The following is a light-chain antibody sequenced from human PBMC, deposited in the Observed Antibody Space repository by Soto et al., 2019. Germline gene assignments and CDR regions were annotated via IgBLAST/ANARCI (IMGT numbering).Light chain of an antibody. CDR1: QTDNSNY. CDR3: QQFGNSPQT. CDR2: AAS. J-gene: IGKJ1*01. V-gene: IGKV3-20*01. Sequence: EIVLTQSPGTLSLSAGERATLSCRASQTDNSNYFAWYQQKPGQAPRLLIYAASSRAIGIPDRFSGSGSGTDFTLTINGLEPEDFAVYYCQQFGNSPQTFGQGTKVEIK.